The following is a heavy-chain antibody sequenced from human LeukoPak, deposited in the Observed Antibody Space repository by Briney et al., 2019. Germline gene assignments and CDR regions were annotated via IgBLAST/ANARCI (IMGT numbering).Heavy chain of an antibody. CDR2: MRGDGSRE. CDR3: VRDANYYDRSNYYDVLDI. D-gene: IGHD3-22*01. CDR1: GFSFSNYW. Sequence: GGSLRLSCAASGFSFSNYWMVWVRQAPGEGLEWVANMRGDGSREYYLDSVKGQFTISRDNAKNSLYLQMSSLRADDTAVYYCVRDANYYDRSNYYDVLDIWGQGTMVTVSS. J-gene: IGHJ3*02. V-gene: IGHV3-7*01.